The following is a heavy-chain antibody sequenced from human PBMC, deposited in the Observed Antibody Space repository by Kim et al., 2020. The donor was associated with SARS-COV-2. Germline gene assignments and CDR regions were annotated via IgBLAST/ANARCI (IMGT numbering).Heavy chain of an antibody. CDR1: GFTFSDSA. CDR2: IRSKANSYAT. Sequence: GGSLRLSCAASGFTFSDSAMYWVRQASGKGLEWVGRIRSKANSYATAYDVSVKGRFIISRDDSKNTAYLQMNSLKTEDTAIYYCTRVPPYSNRWWDAFDIWGQGTMVTVSS. V-gene: IGHV3-73*01. J-gene: IGHJ3*02. CDR3: TRVPPYSNRWWDAFDI. D-gene: IGHD6-13*01.